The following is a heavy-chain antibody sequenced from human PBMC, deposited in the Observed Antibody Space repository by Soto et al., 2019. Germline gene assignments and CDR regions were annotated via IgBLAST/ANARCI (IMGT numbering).Heavy chain of an antibody. Sequence: QVQLVESGGGVVQPGRSLRLSCAASGFTFSSYAMHWVRQAPGKGLEWVAVISYDGSNKYYADSVKGRFTISRDNSKNTLYLQMNSLRAEDTAVYYYARDFPYADILTGSGHYYGMDVWGPGITVTASS. CDR1: GFTFSSYA. CDR3: ARDFPYADILTGSGHYYGMDV. D-gene: IGHD3-9*01. V-gene: IGHV3-30-3*01. J-gene: IGHJ6*02. CDR2: ISYDGSNK.